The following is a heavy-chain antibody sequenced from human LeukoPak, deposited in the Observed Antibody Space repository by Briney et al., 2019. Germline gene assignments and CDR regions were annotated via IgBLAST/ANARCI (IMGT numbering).Heavy chain of an antibody. CDR2: ISAYNGNT. D-gene: IGHD3-22*01. CDR1: GYTFTSYG. CDR3: ARVGSGYYYGYYFDY. Sequence: APVKVSCKAPGYTFTSYGISWVRQAPGQGLEWMGWISAYNGNTNYAQKLQGRVTMTTDTSTSTAYMELRSLRSDDTAVYYCARVGSGYYYGYYFDYWGQGTLVTVSS. V-gene: IGHV1-18*01. J-gene: IGHJ4*02.